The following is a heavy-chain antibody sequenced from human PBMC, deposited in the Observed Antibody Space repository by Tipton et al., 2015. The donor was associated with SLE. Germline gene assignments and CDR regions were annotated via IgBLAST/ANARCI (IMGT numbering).Heavy chain of an antibody. Sequence: TLSLTCSVSGGSISGYYWSWIRQPPGKGLEWIGYIYSSGSTDYNPSLNSRVTISVDTSKNQFSLKVTSVTAADTAVYYCARWYYGSGSYAFDIWGQGTMVTVSS. J-gene: IGHJ3*02. CDR2: IYSSGST. CDR3: ARWYYGSGSYAFDI. CDR1: GGSISGYY. V-gene: IGHV4-59*01. D-gene: IGHD3-10*01.